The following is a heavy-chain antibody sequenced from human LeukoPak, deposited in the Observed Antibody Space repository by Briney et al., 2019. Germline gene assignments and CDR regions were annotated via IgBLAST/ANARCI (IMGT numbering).Heavy chain of an antibody. V-gene: IGHV3-21*01. D-gene: IGHD3-22*01. CDR3: ARGWSGNYYDSSGYYYDMLV. CDR1: GFIFSSYG. CDR2: ISRNSTYI. Sequence: GGSLRLSCAASGFIFSSYGMNWVRQAPGKGLEWVASISRNSTYIHYADSVKGRFTISRDNARNTLYLQMNSLRAKDTAVYYCARGWSGNYYDSSGYYYDMLVWGERTTVTVSS. J-gene: IGHJ6*04.